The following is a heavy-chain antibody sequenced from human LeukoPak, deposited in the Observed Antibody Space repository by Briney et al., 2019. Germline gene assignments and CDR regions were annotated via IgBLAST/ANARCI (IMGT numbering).Heavy chain of an antibody. CDR2: IVVGSGNT. Sequence: GASVKVSCKTSGFTSASSAMQWVRQARGQRLEWIGWIVVGSGNTNYAQKLQERVTVTRDMSTGTAYMELSSLRSEDTAVYYCFAGTRVVGATWGLDYWGQGTLVTVSS. D-gene: IGHD1-26*01. CDR3: FAGTRVVGATWGLDY. J-gene: IGHJ4*02. CDR1: GFTSASSA. V-gene: IGHV1-58*02.